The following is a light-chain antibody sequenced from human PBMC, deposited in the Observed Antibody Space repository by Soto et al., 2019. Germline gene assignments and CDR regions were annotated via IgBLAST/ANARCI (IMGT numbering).Light chain of an antibody. V-gene: IGKV3-20*01. CDR3: QQYGSSGT. J-gene: IGKJ1*01. CDR2: GAS. Sequence: EIALTQSPATLSVSPGERATLSCLASQSVSSSYLAWYQQKPGQAPRLLIYGASSRATGIPDRFSGSGSGTDFTLTISRLEPEDFAVYYCQQYGSSGTFGQGTKVDI. CDR1: QSVSSSY.